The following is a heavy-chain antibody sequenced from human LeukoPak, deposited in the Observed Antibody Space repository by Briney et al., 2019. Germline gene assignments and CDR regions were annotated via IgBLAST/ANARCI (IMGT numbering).Heavy chain of an antibody. CDR2: ISGSGGST. Sequence: PGGSLRLSCAASGFTFSSYAMSWVRQAPGKGLAWVSAISGSGGSTYYADSVKGRFTISRDNSKNTLYLQMNSLRAEDTAVYYCAKVPRTTVVTPYYFDYWGQGTLVTVSS. D-gene: IGHD4-23*01. J-gene: IGHJ4*02. V-gene: IGHV3-23*01. CDR3: AKVPRTTVVTPYYFDY. CDR1: GFTFSSYA.